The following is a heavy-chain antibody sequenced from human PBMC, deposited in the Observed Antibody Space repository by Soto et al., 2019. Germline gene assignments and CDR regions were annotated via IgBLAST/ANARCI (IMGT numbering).Heavy chain of an antibody. CDR1: GGSISSSSYY. V-gene: IGHV4-39*01. J-gene: IGHJ6*02. D-gene: IGHD6-19*01. CDR2: IYYSGST. Sequence: PSETLSLTCTVSGGSISSSSYYWGWIRQPPGKGLEWIGSIYYSGSTYYNPSLKSRVTISVDTSKNQFSLKLSSVTAAGTAVYYCASSIAVAGKYYYYGMDVWGQGTTVTVSS. CDR3: ASSIAVAGKYYYYGMDV.